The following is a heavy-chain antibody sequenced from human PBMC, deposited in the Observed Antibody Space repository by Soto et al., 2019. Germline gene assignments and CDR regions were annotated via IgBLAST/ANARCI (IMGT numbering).Heavy chain of an antibody. Sequence: EVQLLESGGDLVQLGGSLRLSCAASGFTFSSYAMRWVRQAPGKGLEWVSTVGGSGGNTYYAASVRGRFPISRDNSHNTLTLQMNSLSAEDTAIYDCAKGSSYDNSGFFDYWGRGTLVSVSS. CDR2: VGGSGGNT. V-gene: IGHV3-23*01. CDR1: GFTFSSYA. J-gene: IGHJ4*02. D-gene: IGHD3-22*01. CDR3: AKGSSYDNSGFFDY.